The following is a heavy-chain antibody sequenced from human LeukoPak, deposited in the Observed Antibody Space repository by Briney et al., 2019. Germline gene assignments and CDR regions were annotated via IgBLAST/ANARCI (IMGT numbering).Heavy chain of an antibody. V-gene: IGHV4-59*01. CDR3: ARVYSSGWSNWFDS. J-gene: IGHJ5*01. D-gene: IGHD6-19*01. CDR1: GGSICIYY. CDR2: IYYTGTT. Sequence: SETLSLTCSVSGGSICIYYWTWIRQIPGKGLEWIGYIYYTGTTNYNPSLKSRVTISVDTSKNQFSLKLSSVTAADTAVYYCARVYSSGWSNWFDSWGQGTLVTVSS.